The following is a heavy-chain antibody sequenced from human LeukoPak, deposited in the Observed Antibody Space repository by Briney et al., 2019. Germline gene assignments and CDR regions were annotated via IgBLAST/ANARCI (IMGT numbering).Heavy chain of an antibody. CDR3: ARTVVYSTSSPYYYGMDV. CDR1: GGTFSSYA. J-gene: IGHJ6*02. V-gene: IGHV1-69*13. Sequence: SVKVSCKASGGTFSSYAISWVRQAPGQGLEWMGGIIPIFGTANYAQKFKGRVTITADESTSTAYMELSSLRSEDTAVYYCARTVVYSTSSPYYYGMDVWGQGTTVTVSS. CDR2: IIPIFGTA. D-gene: IGHD6-6*01.